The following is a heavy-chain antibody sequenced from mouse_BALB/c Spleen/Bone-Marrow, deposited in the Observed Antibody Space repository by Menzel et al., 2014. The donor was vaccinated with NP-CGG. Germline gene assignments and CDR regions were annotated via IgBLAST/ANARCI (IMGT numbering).Heavy chain of an antibody. D-gene: IGHD2-3*01. CDR3: ARLGDGYYDALDY. J-gene: IGHJ4*01. V-gene: IGHV1S135*01. CDR2: IDLYNGGT. Sequence: EVQRVESGPELVKPGASVKVSCKASGYAFTNYNMYWVKQSHGKSLEWIGYIDLYNGGTSYNQKFKGKATLTVDKSSSTAYMHLNRLTSEDSAVYYCARLGDGYYDALDYWGQGTSVTVSS. CDR1: GYAFTNYN.